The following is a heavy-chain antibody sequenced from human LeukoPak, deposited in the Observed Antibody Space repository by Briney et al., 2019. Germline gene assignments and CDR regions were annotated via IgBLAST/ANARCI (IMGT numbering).Heavy chain of an antibody. D-gene: IGHD4-11*01. CDR1: EFTFSAYW. CDR3: ARDEGVPINYRFDY. CDR2: IKQDGSRT. Sequence: PGGSLRLSCAASEFTFSAYWMHWVRQAPGKGLEWVGHIKQDGSRTCYKDSVKGRFTISRDNARSSLYLQMNSLRAEDTAVYYCARDEGVPINYRFDYWGQGTLVTVSS. J-gene: IGHJ4*02. V-gene: IGHV3-7*01.